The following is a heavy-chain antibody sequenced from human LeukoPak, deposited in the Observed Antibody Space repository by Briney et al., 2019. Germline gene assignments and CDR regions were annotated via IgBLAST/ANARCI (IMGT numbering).Heavy chain of an antibody. J-gene: IGHJ5*02. CDR1: GYTFNSYD. V-gene: IGHV1-8*01. D-gene: IGHD3-10*01. CDR3: ARGRSYGRFDP. CDR2: MNPNTGNT. Sequence: ASVKVSCKASGYTFNSYDINWVRQATGQGLEWMGWMNPNTGNTGYGERFQGRVTMTRNTSISTAYMELSSLRSEDTAVYYCARGRSYGRFDPWGQGPLVTVSS.